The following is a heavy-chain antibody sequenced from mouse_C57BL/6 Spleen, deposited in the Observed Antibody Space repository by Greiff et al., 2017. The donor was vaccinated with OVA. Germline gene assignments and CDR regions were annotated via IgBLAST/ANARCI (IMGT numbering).Heavy chain of an antibody. D-gene: IGHD2-3*01. CDR1: GYTFTSYW. CDR3: ARRGYEGFAY. J-gene: IGHJ3*01. V-gene: IGHV1-52*01. CDR2: IDPSDSET. Sequence: QVQLQQPGAELVRPGSSVKLSCKASGYTFTSYWMHWVKQRPIQGLEWIGNIDPSDSETHSNQKFKDKATLTVDKSSSTAYMQLSSLTSEDSAVYYCARRGYEGFAYWGQGTLVTVSA.